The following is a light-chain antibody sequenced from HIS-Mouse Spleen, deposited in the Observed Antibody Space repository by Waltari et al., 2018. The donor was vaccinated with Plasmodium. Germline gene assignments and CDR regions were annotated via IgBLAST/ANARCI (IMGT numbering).Light chain of an antibody. CDR2: EDS. Sequence: SYELTQPPSVSVSPGQTTRITCPGDALPKKYAYWYQQKSGQAPGLVIYEDSKRTSGIPGRCSGSSSGTIATLTISGGQVEDEADYYCYSTDSSGNHRVFGGGTKLTVL. CDR3: YSTDSSGNHRV. V-gene: IGLV3-10*01. J-gene: IGLJ3*02. CDR1: ALPKKY.